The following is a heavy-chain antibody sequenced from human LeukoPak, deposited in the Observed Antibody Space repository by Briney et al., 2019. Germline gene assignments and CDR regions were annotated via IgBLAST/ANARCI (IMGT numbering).Heavy chain of an antibody. CDR3: AKVVIATTEDYNWFDP. J-gene: IGHJ5*02. Sequence: GASVNVSGKTSGYTFTGYYMHWVRQAPGQRLEWRGWINPNSGGTNYAQKFQGRLTMTRDTSISTAYMELSRLRSDDTAVYYCAKVVIATTEDYNWFDPWGQGTLVTVSS. CDR2: INPNSGGT. V-gene: IGHV1-2*02. CDR1: GYTFTGYY. D-gene: IGHD2-15*01.